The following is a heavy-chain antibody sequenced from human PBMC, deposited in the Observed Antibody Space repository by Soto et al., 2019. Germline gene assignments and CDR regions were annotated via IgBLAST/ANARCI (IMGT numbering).Heavy chain of an antibody. CDR1: GFIFSDYY. CDR3: ARGRGGGNGYGSNWFDP. D-gene: IGHD5-18*01. J-gene: IGHJ5*02. V-gene: IGHV3-11*01. Sequence: PGGSLRLSCAASGFIFSDYYMNWIRRAPGKGLEWVSYISSGGGSTYYADSVKGRFTISRDNAKNSLYLQMNSLRADDTAVYYCARGRGGGNGYGSNWFDPWGQGTLVTVSS. CDR2: ISSGGGST.